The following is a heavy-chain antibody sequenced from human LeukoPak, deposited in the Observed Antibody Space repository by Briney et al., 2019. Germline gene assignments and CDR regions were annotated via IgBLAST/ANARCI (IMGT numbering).Heavy chain of an antibody. D-gene: IGHD4-17*01. CDR1: GFTFSSYE. CDR3: ARGLGYGDYGDY. V-gene: IGHV3-48*03. Sequence: GGSLRLSCAASGFTFSSYEMNWVRQAPGKGLEWVSYISSSGSTINFADSVKGRFTISRDNAKNSLFQQMNSLRAEDTAVYYCARGLGYGDYGDYWGQGTLVTVSS. CDR2: ISSSGSTI. J-gene: IGHJ4*02.